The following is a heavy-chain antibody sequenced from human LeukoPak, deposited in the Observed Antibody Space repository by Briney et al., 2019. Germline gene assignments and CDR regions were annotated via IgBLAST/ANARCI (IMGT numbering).Heavy chain of an antibody. CDR2: ISYDGSNK. V-gene: IGHV3-30*18. CDR1: GFTFSSYG. D-gene: IGHD6-13*01. J-gene: IGHJ3*01. CDR3: ANGGIAAAESG. Sequence: PGRSLRLSCAASGFTFSSYGMHWVRQAPGKGLEWVAVISYDGSNKYYADSVKGRFTISRDNSKDTLYLQMNSLRAEDTAVYYCANGGIAAAESGWGQGTMVTVSS.